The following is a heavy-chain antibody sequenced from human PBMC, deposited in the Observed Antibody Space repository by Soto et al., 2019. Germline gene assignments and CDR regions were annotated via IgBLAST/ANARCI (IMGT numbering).Heavy chain of an antibody. V-gene: IGHV3-33*01. J-gene: IGHJ3*01. CDR1: GFTFSTYG. D-gene: IGHD3-22*01. CDR3: ARDPTEDSRGYFALDV. CDR2: IWSDGNNK. Sequence: QVQLVESGGGVVQPGRSLRLSCVASGFTFSTYGMHWVRQAPGKGLEWVALIWSDGNNKYNGDSVKGRFTISRDNSKKTLYLQMNRLRVEDTAVYYCARDPTEDSRGYFALDVWGQGTMVTVSS.